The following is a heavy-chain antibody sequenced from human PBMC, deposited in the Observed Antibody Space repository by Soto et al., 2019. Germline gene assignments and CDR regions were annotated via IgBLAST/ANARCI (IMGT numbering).Heavy chain of an antibody. Sequence: SQTLSLTCAISGDSVSSNSAAWNWIRQSPSRGLEWLGRTYYRSKWYNDYAVSVKSRITINPDTSKNQFSLQLNSVTPEDTAVYYCARSPHLIQQQLAMTNYYYYGMDVWGQGTTVTVSS. CDR3: ARSPHLIQQQLAMTNYYYYGMDV. V-gene: IGHV6-1*01. CDR1: GDSVSSNSAA. CDR2: TYYRSKWYN. D-gene: IGHD6-13*01. J-gene: IGHJ6*02.